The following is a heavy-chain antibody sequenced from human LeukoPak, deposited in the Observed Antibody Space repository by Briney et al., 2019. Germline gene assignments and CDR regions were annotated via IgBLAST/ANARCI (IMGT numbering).Heavy chain of an antibody. CDR2: ISGSGGST. J-gene: IGHJ5*02. Sequence: GSLRLSCGASGFTFSSYAVNWVRQAPGKGLEWVSAISGSGGSTYYADSVKGRFTISRDNSKSTLYLQMNSLRAEGTAVYYCARSGRQCSGAICYNAPFDPWGQGTLVTVSS. CDR3: ARSGRQCSGAICYNAPFDP. D-gene: IGHD2-2*02. V-gene: IGHV3-23*01. CDR1: GFTFSSYA.